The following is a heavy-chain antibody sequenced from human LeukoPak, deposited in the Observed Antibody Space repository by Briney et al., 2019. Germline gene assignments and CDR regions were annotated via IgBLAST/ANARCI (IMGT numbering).Heavy chain of an antibody. V-gene: IGHV3-23*01. J-gene: IGHJ4*02. CDR2: ISGSGGST. Sequence: PGGSLRLSCAASGFTFSSYAMSWVRQAPGKGLEWVSAISGSGGSTYYADSVKGRFTISRDNSKNTLYLQMNSLRAEDTAVYYCARAEVDSSLFDYWGQGTLVTVSS. CDR3: ARAEVDSSLFDY. CDR1: GFTFSSYA. D-gene: IGHD6-13*01.